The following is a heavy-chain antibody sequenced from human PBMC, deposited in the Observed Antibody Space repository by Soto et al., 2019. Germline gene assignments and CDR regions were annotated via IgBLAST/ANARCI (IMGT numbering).Heavy chain of an antibody. J-gene: IGHJ4*02. CDR1: GFTFSSYG. CDR3: AIYSSGWYSLDC. V-gene: IGHV3-30*03. CDR2: ISYDGSNK. D-gene: IGHD6-19*01. Sequence: QVQLVESGGGVVQPGRSLRLSCAASGFTFSSYGMHWVRQAPGKGLEWVAVISYDGSNKYYADSVKGRFTISRDNSKNTLYLQMNSLRAEVTAVYYCAIYSSGWYSLDCWGQGTLVTVSS.